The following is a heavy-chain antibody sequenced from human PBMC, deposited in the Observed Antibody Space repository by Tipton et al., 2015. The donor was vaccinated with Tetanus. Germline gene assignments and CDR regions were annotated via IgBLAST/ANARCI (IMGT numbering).Heavy chain of an antibody. CDR3: ATVGLVTASVKY. CDR1: GDSMSPYY. D-gene: IGHD2-21*02. Sequence: TLSLTCTISGDSMSPYYWGWLRQPPGKGLEWIGYISYTGTTHYNPSLKSRVTISLDRSKNQFSLKLTSVTAADTAVYYCATVGLVTASVKYWGQGTLVTVSS. V-gene: IGHV4-59*12. J-gene: IGHJ4*01. CDR2: ISYTGTT.